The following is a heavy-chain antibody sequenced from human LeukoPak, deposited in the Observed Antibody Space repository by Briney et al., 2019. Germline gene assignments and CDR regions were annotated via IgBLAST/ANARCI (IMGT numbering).Heavy chain of an antibody. V-gene: IGHV1-18*01. CDR2: RGHYYGDT. J-gene: IGHJ4*02. Sequence: SVTVSYMRSDYGFTKLGITWVRRAPGQRLGWMGWRGHYYGDTRYVQTLQGRLTITTDTSTSTAYMELRSLRFDDTAVYYCARAGSGSGWYFDYWGQGTLVTVSS. D-gene: IGHD6-19*01. CDR1: DYGFTKLG. CDR3: ARAGSGSGWYFDY.